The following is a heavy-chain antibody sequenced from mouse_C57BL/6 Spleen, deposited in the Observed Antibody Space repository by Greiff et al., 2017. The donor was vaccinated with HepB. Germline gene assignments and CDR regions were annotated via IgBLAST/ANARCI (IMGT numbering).Heavy chain of an antibody. CDR2: IWRGGST. D-gene: IGHD3-3*01. V-gene: IGHV2-5*01. CDR1: GFSLTSYG. J-gene: IGHJ3*01. Sequence: VKVVESGPGLVQPSQSLSITCTVSGFSLTSYGLHWVRQSPGKGLEWLGVIWRGGSTDYNAAFMSRLSITKDNSKSQVFFKMNSLQADDTAIYYCAKGDGGFAYWGQGTLVTVSA. CDR3: AKGDGGFAY.